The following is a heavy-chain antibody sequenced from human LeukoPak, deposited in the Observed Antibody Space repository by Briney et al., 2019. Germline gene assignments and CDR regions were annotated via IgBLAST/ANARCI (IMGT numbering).Heavy chain of an antibody. V-gene: IGHV3-30*03. Sequence: PGGSLRLSCAASGFSFSDYGLHWVRQAPGKGLEWVALISYDGSQKNFADSVKGRFTTSRDNSKFTMYLEMNSLRAEDTAVYFCARDKDGWGIHDFWGQGTLVTASS. CDR2: ISYDGSQK. CDR3: ARDKDGWGIHDF. CDR1: GFSFSDYG. D-gene: IGHD3-16*01. J-gene: IGHJ4*02.